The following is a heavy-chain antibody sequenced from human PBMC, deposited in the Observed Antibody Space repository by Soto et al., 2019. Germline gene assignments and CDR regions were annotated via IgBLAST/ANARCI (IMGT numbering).Heavy chain of an antibody. CDR1: GFSFSSYG. Sequence: QAQLVESGGGVVQPGRSLRLSCAASGFSFSSYGMQWVRQAPGKGLEWVAVISYDGSNKYYADSVKDRFTISRDNSKKTLYLQMNSLRADDTAVYYCVAGLYFFDYCGQGTLVTVSS. D-gene: IGHD6-19*01. CDR3: VAGLYFFDY. J-gene: IGHJ4*02. CDR2: ISYDGSNK. V-gene: IGHV3-30*03.